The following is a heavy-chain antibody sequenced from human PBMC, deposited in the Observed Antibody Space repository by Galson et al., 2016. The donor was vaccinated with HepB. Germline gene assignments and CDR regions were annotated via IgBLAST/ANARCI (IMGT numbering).Heavy chain of an antibody. V-gene: IGHV4-4*02. CDR3: TRRIGDYLHVGGYYFDQ. Sequence: SETLSLTCSVSGDSLGGLIWWGWVRQSSGKGLEWIGDIFHSGATKFSPSLKSRVIMSVDTAKSQFWLHLTSVTAADTAVYYCTRRIGDYLHVGGYYFDQWGPGMLVTVSS. CDR2: IFHSGAT. CDR1: GDSLGGLIW. J-gene: IGHJ4*02. D-gene: IGHD4-17*01.